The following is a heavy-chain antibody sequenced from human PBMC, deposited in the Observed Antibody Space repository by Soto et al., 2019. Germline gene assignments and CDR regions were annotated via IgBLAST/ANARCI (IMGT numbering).Heavy chain of an antibody. D-gene: IGHD2-15*01. CDR3: ARYCSGGSCYLDP. CDR1: GGSISNYY. Sequence: QVQLQESGPGLVKPSETLSLTCTVSGGSISNYYCSWIRQPPGKGLEWIAYIYYSGSTNYNPSLKSRVTISVDTSKNQCSLTLSSVTAADTAVYYCARYCSGGSCYLDPWGQGTLVTVSS. J-gene: IGHJ5*02. V-gene: IGHV4-59*08. CDR2: IYYSGST.